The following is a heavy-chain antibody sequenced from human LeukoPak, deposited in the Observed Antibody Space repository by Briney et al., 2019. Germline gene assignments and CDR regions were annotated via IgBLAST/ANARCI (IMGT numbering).Heavy chain of an antibody. CDR1: GGSFSGYY. J-gene: IGHJ4*02. CDR3: ARADILTGYFDY. CDR2: INHSGST. Sequence: SETLSLTCAVYGGSFSGYYWSWIRQPPGKGLEWIGEINHSGSTNYNPSLKSRVTMSVDTSKNQFSLKLSSVTAADTAVYYCARADILTGYFDYWGQGTQVTVSS. D-gene: IGHD3-9*01. V-gene: IGHV4-34*01.